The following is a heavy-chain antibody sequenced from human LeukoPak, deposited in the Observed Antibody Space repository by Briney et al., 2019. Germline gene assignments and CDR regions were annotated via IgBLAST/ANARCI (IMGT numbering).Heavy chain of an antibody. CDR1: GFTFSSYA. D-gene: IGHD1/OR15-1a*01. J-gene: IGHJ4*02. Sequence: RGGSLSLSCAASGFTFSSYAMSWARQAPGKGLEWVSAISGSGGSTYYADSVKGRFTISRDNSKNTLYLQMNSLRAEDTAVYYCAKGSSSGTPIDYWCGGTRATVPS. CDR2: ISGSGGST. CDR3: AKGSSSGTPIDY. V-gene: IGHV3-23*01.